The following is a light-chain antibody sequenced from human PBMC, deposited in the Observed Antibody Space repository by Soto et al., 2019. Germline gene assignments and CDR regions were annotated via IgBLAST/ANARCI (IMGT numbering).Light chain of an antibody. CDR1: SSNIGSNP. Sequence: QSVLTQPPSASGTPGQSVTISCSGSSSNIGSNPVNWYQQLPGTAPKLLIYSNNQRPSGVPDRFSGSKSGTSASLAISGLQSEDEADYYCSAWDDSLNGPVFGGGTQLTVL. CDR2: SNN. J-gene: IGLJ2*01. V-gene: IGLV1-44*01. CDR3: SAWDDSLNGPV.